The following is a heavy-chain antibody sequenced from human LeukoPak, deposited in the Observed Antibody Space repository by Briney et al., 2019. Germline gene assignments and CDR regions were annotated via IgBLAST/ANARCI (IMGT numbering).Heavy chain of an antibody. Sequence: GGSLRLSWAASGFTFDDYAMHWVRQAPGKGLGWASGISWNSGSIGYADSVKGRFTISRDNAKNSLYLQMNSLRAEDTALYYCAKGDHYDILTGSSPGFDYWGQGTLVTVSS. V-gene: IGHV3-9*01. CDR1: GFTFDDYA. CDR3: AKGDHYDILTGSSPGFDY. D-gene: IGHD3-9*01. J-gene: IGHJ4*02. CDR2: ISWNSGSI.